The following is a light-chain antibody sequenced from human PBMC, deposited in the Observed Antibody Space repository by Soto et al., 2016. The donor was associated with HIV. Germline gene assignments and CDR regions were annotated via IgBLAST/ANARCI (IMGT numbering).Light chain of an antibody. Sequence: DIVMTQSPLSLPVTLGEPASISCRSSQSLLHTNGYTYFDWYLQKPGQSPQLLIYLGSNRASGVPDRFSGSGSGTEFTLKISRVEAEDVGVYYCMQGLQSPTTFGQGTRLEIK. CDR1: QSLLHTNGYTY. J-gene: IGKJ5*01. V-gene: IGKV2-28*01. CDR2: LGS. CDR3: MQGLQSPTT.